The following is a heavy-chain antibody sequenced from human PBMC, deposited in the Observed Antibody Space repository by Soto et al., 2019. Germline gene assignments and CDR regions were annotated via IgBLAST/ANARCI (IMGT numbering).Heavy chain of an antibody. D-gene: IGHD3-9*01. CDR1: GASITSGGYF. V-gene: IGHV4-31*01. J-gene: IGHJ3*01. CDR3: AREPLT. Sequence: QVQLQESGPGLVKPSQTLSLTCTVSGASITSGGYFWTWIRQHPGEGLEWIGYIRDSGTTSYNPSLKRQVTISLDTSKNQCSLRLSSVTAADTAVYYCAREPLTWGQGTMVTVSS. CDR2: IRDSGTT.